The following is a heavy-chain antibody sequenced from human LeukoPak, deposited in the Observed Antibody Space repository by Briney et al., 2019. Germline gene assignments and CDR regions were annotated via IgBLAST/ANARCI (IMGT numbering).Heavy chain of an antibody. J-gene: IGHJ4*02. D-gene: IGHD6-13*01. CDR3: AKIAAAGTGFDY. V-gene: IGHV3-23*01. CDR2: ISGSGGST. CDR1: GFTFSSYA. Sequence: QPARSLRLSCAASGFTFSSYAMSWVRPAQGKGLEWVSAISGSGGSTYYADSGKGRFTVSRDNSKNTMYLQMNSLRTEDTAVYYCAKIAAAGTGFDYWGQGTLVTVSS.